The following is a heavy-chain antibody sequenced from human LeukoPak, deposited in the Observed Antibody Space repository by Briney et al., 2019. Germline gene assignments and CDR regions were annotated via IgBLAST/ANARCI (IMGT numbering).Heavy chain of an antibody. CDR3: ARDRAAAVAPVDYFDY. CDR1: GFAFSSYG. CDR2: IWYDGSNK. V-gene: IGHV3-33*01. Sequence: GGSLRLSCAASGFAFSSYGMHWVRQAPGKGLEWVAVIWYDGSNKYYADSVKGRFTISRDNSKNTLYLQMNSLRAEDTAVYYCARDRAAAVAPVDYFDYWGQGTLVTVSS. D-gene: IGHD6-19*01. J-gene: IGHJ4*02.